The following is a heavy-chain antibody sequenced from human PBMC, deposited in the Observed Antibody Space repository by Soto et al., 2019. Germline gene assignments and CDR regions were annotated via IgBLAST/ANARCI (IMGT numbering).Heavy chain of an antibody. J-gene: IGHJ6*03. D-gene: IGHD3-10*01. CDR3: ATAPTDYYGSGSEDYYYYYYMDV. CDR1: GYTFTSYD. V-gene: IGHV1-8*01. Sequence: ASVKVSCKASGYTFTSYDINWVRQATGQGLEWMGWMNPNSGNTGYAQKFQGRVTMTRNTSISTAYMELSSLRSEDTAVYYCATAPTDYYGSGSEDYYYYYYMDVWGKGTTVTVSS. CDR2: MNPNSGNT.